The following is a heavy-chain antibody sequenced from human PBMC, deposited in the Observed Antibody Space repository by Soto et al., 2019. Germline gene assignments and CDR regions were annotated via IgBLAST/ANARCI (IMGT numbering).Heavy chain of an antibody. V-gene: IGHV4-59*01. CDR3: ARQQLVLYYYYGMDV. D-gene: IGHD6-6*01. J-gene: IGHJ6*02. Sequence: LSLTCSVSGGSISGSYWSWIRQSPGKGLEWLGYVYYTGSTNYSPSLRSRVSISVDTSKNEFSLRLSSVTAADTAVYYCARQQLVLYYYYGMDVWGQGTTVTVSS. CDR2: VYYTGST. CDR1: GGSISGSY.